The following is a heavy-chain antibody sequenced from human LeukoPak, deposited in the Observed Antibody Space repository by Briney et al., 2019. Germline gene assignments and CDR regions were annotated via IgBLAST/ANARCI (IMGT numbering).Heavy chain of an antibody. D-gene: IGHD3-10*01. V-gene: IGHV3-23*01. Sequence: GGSLRLSCAASGFTFSSYAMSWVRQAPGKGLEWVSAISGSGGSTYYADSVKGRFTISRDNAKNSLYLQMNSLRAEDTAVYYCARERGVTMVRSLYMDVWGKGTTVTISS. CDR1: GFTFSSYA. CDR2: ISGSGGST. J-gene: IGHJ6*03. CDR3: ARERGVTMVRSLYMDV.